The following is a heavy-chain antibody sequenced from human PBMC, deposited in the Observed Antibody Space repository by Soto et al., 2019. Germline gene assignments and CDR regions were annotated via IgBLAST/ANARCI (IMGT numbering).Heavy chain of an antibody. J-gene: IGHJ6*02. CDR2: IYYSGST. CDR3: AREGAGIAAAGTRAYYYYGMDV. Sequence: PSETLSLTCTVSGGSISSYYWRWIRQPPGKGLEWIGYIYYSGSTNYNPSLKSRVTISVDTSKNQFSLKLSSVTAADTAVYYCAREGAGIAAAGTRAYYYYGMDVWGQGTTVTVSS. D-gene: IGHD6-13*01. V-gene: IGHV4-59*01. CDR1: GGSISSYY.